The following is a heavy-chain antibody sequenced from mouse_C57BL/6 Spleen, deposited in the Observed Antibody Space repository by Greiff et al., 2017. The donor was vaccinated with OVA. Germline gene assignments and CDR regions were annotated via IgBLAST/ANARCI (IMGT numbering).Heavy chain of an antibody. CDR3: ARSYGYDPAWFAY. Sequence: VHVKQSGPELVKPGASVKISCKASGYSFTDYNMNWVKQSNGKSLEWIGVINPNYGTTSYNQKFKGKATLTVDQASSTAYMQLNSLTSEDSAVYYCARSYGYDPAWFAYWGQGTLVTVSA. J-gene: IGHJ3*01. V-gene: IGHV1-39*01. CDR1: GYSFTDYN. D-gene: IGHD2-2*01. CDR2: INPNYGTT.